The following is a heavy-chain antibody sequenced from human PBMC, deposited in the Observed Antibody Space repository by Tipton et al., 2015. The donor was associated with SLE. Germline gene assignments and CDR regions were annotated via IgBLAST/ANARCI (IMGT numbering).Heavy chain of an antibody. CDR2: IKSSGAT. Sequence: GSLRLSCTVSGFPFTNAWMRWVRQAPGKGLECVGRIKSSGATDYGAPARGRFTISRDNLKKMVFLQMSSLQTEDTAVYYCATDSERWSYWGQGTLVTVSS. CDR1: GFPFTNAW. V-gene: IGHV3-15*01. D-gene: IGHD1-1*01. CDR3: ATDSERWSY. J-gene: IGHJ4*02.